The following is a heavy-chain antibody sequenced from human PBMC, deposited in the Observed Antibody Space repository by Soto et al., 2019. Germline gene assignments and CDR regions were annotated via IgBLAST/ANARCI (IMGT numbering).Heavy chain of an antibody. Sequence: PSETLSLTCAVSSDSISRSHWLTWVRQSPGKGLEWLGDIYYSGSVYYNPSLRSRISISMDKSNNQFSLNLSSVTAADTAVYYCARISSYYYYYMDVWGKGTTVTVSS. CDR3: ARISSYYYYYMDV. CDR1: SDSISRSHW. CDR2: IYYSGSV. V-gene: IGHV4-4*02. J-gene: IGHJ6*03.